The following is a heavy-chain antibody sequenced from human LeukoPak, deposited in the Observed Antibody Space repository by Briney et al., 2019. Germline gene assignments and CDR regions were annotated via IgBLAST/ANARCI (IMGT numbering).Heavy chain of an antibody. CDR3: ARPVRFLTGGLYTFDI. CDR1: GYTFTGYY. CDR2: INTNTGNP. Sequence: ASVKVSCKASGYTFTGYYMHWVRQAPGQGLEWMGWINTNTGNPTYAQGFTGRFVFSLDTSVNTAYLQISSLKAEDTAVYYCARPVRFLTGGLYTFDIWGQGTVVTVSS. D-gene: IGHD7-27*01. V-gene: IGHV7-4-1*02. J-gene: IGHJ3*02.